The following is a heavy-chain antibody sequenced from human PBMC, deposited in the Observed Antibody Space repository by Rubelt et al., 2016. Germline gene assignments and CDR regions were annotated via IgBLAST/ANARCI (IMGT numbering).Heavy chain of an antibody. D-gene: IGHD6-19*01. J-gene: IGHJ3*02. V-gene: IGHV4-34*01. Sequence: QVQLQQWGAGLLKPSETLSLTCAVYGGSFSGYYWSWIRQPPGKGLAWIGEINHSGSTNYNPSLKSRVTVSVDTSKTQFSLRLSSVTAADTAVYYCARRNGYSSGWYSIRGAFDIWGQGTMVTVSS. CDR3: ARRNGYSSGWYSIRGAFDI. CDR1: GGSFSGYY. CDR2: INHSGST.